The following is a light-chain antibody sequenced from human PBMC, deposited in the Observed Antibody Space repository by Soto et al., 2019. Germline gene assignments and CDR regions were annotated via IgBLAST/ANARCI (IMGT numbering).Light chain of an antibody. V-gene: IGLV1-47*02. Sequence: QSVLTQPPSASGTPGQRVTISCSGSSSNIGSNYVYWYQQLPGTAPKLLIYSNNQRPSGVPDLFSGCKSDTSASLAISWLRYEDEADYYCSAWDESLNSVVFGGGTKVTVL. CDR2: SNN. J-gene: IGLJ2*01. CDR1: SSNIGSNY. CDR3: SAWDESLNSVV.